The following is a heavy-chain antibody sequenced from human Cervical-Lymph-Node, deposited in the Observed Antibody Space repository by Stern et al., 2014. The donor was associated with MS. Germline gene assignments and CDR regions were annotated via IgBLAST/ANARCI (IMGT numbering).Heavy chain of an antibody. J-gene: IGHJ5*02. V-gene: IGHV3-74*02. D-gene: IGHD1-26*01. CDR1: GFTFSSYW. CDR3: APSVGAPGVP. CDR2: IMNDGTSA. Sequence: EVQLVESGGGFVQPGGSLRLSCAASGFTFSSYWMYWARQAPGKGLVWVSGIMNDGTSANYADSVKGRFTISRDNAKNTLYLHMNTLRAEDTAVYYCAPSVGAPGVPWGQGTLVTVSS.